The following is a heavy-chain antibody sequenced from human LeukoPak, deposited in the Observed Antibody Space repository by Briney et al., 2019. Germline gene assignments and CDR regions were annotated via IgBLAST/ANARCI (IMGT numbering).Heavy chain of an antibody. D-gene: IGHD6-19*01. CDR3: ARGSRIAVAGTDY. V-gene: IGHV1-69*06. J-gene: IGHJ4*02. CDR1: GGTFSSYA. Sequence: GASVKVSCKASGGTFSSYAISWVRQAPGQGLDWMGGIIPIFGTANYAQKFQGRVTITADKSTSTAYMELSSLRSEDTAVYYCARGSRIAVAGTDYWGQGTLVTVSS. CDR2: IIPIFGTA.